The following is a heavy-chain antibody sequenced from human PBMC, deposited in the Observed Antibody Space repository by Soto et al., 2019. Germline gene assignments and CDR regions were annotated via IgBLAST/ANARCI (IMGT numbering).Heavy chain of an antibody. CDR2: IYFAGTT. CDR3: ARLGAYFQALDS. Sequence: QVQLQESGPGLVKPSETLSLTCTVSNGSISPNYWSWIRQPPGKGLEWIGYIYFAGTTTYNPSLKSRFTISLDASKNRFSLRLTSVTAADTAVYYCARLGAYFQALDSWGQGTLVTVSS. D-gene: IGHD3-16*01. V-gene: IGHV4-59*08. CDR1: NGSISPNY. J-gene: IGHJ4*02.